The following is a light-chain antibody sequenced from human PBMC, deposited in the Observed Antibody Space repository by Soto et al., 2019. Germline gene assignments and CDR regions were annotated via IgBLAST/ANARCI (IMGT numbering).Light chain of an antibody. CDR2: GTS. CDR1: QSVNSNY. V-gene: IGKV3-20*01. Sequence: EIVLTQSPGTLSLSPGERVTLSCRASQSVNSNYLAWYQQKPGQAPRLLIYGTSSRATGIPDRFSGSGSGTAFTLTISRLEPEDFAVYYCQHYGDGNSPRYSFGQGTKLEIK. J-gene: IGKJ2*03. CDR3: QHYGDGNSPRYS.